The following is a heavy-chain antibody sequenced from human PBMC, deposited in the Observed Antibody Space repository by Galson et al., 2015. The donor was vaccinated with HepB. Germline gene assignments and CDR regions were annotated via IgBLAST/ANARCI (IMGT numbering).Heavy chain of an antibody. D-gene: IGHD1-26*01. CDR1: GFTFSDHY. CDR3: TRPTRVGATATPFDY. J-gene: IGHJ4*02. CDR2: TRDKANSYTT. V-gene: IGHV3-72*01. Sequence: SLRLSCAASGFTFSDHYMDWVRQAPGKGLEWVGRTRDKANSYTTEYAASVKGRFTISRDDSKSSLYLQMNSLKTEDTAVYFCTRPTRVGATATPFDYWGQGTLVTVSS.